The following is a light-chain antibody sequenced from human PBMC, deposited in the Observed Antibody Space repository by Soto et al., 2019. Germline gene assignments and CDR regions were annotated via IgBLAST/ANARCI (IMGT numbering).Light chain of an antibody. CDR3: SSFTRSNIVL. Sequence: QSVLTQPASVSGSPGQSITIPCIGTSSDVGGYNYVSWYQHHPGKAPKLIIYEVTHRPSGVSDRFSGSKSGTTASLTISGLQAEDEGDYYCSSFTRSNIVLFGGGTKLTVL. CDR2: EVT. CDR1: SSDVGGYNY. V-gene: IGLV2-14*01. J-gene: IGLJ2*01.